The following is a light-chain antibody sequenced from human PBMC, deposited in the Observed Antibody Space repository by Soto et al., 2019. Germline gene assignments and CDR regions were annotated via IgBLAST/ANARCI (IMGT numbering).Light chain of an antibody. Sequence: QSAMTQPASVSGSPGQSITISCTGTSSDVGSYNLVSWYHQHPGKAPKLMIYEGSKRPSGVSNRFSGSKSGNTASLTISGLQAEDEADYYCCSYAGSSTGWVFGGGTKLTVL. CDR1: SSDVGSYNL. J-gene: IGLJ3*02. V-gene: IGLV2-23*01. CDR2: EGS. CDR3: CSYAGSSTGWV.